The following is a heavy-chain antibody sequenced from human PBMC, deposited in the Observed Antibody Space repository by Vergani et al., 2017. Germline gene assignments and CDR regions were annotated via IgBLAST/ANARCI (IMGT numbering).Heavy chain of an antibody. D-gene: IGHD1-1*01. Sequence: QVQLVQSGAEVKKPGASVRVSCKASGFTFTSYHIHWVRQAPGQGLDWLGRIDPNSVDTRYSQRFQDRVTITRDTSTNTAYMELRSLRSDDTAVYFCARVAPSNSEVTPTAFDVWGQGTMVTVSS. CDR2: IDPNSVDT. CDR3: ARVAPSNSEVTPTAFDV. V-gene: IGHV1-2*06. J-gene: IGHJ3*01. CDR1: GFTFTSYH.